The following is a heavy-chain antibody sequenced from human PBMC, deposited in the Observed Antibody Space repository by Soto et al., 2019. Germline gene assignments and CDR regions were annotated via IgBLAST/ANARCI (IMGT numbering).Heavy chain of an antibody. CDR3: ARRQDHEAFDI. J-gene: IGHJ3*02. CDR2: IYPGDSET. CDR1: GYIFTTYW. Sequence: LGESLKISCKGSGYIFTTYWIGWVRQMPGKGLEWLGIIYPGDSETRDSPSFQGQVTMSVDKSISTAYLQWSTLKASDTAMYYCARRQDHEAFDIWGQGTMVTVSS. V-gene: IGHV5-51*01.